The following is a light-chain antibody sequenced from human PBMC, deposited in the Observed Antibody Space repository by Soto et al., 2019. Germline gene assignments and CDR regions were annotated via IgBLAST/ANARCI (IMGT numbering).Light chain of an antibody. CDR1: SSDVGGYNY. J-gene: IGLJ2*01. V-gene: IGLV2-14*01. CDR3: IANTISSTLL. Sequence: QSALTQPASVSGSPGQSITISCTGTSSDVGGYNYVSWYQQHPGKAPKLIIYEVSPRPSGVSNRFSGSKAGNTASLTISGLEAEDESDYYCIANTISSTLLFGGGTKLTVL. CDR2: EVS.